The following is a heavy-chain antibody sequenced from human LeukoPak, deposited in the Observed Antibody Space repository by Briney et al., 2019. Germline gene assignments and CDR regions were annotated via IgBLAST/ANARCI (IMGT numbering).Heavy chain of an antibody. J-gene: IGHJ5*02. Sequence: TGGSLRLSCAASGFTFSSYWMHWVRQAPGKGLVWVSRINNDGSSTSYADSVKGRFTISRDTAKNTLYLQMNSLRAEDTAVYYCARPTKEGSSWYWWFDPWGQGTLVTVSS. CDR3: ARPTKEGSSWYWWFDP. V-gene: IGHV3-74*01. D-gene: IGHD6-13*01. CDR2: INNDGSST. CDR1: GFTFSSYW.